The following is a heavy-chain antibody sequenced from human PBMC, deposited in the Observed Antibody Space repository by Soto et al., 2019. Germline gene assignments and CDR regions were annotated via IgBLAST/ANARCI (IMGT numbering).Heavy chain of an antibody. Sequence: QVQLVQSGAEVKKPGASVKVSCKASGYTFTGYYMHWVRQAPGQGLEWMGWINPNSGGTNYAQKFQGWVTMTRDTSISTAYMGLGRLRSDDTAVYYCARVREGLRFLEWPLFDYWGQGTLVTVSS. CDR3: ARVREGLRFLEWPLFDY. J-gene: IGHJ4*02. CDR2: INPNSGGT. V-gene: IGHV1-2*04. CDR1: GYTFTGYY. D-gene: IGHD3-3*01.